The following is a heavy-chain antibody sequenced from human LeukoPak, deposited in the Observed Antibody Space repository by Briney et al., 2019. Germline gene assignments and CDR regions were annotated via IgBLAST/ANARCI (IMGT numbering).Heavy chain of an antibody. Sequence: GGSLKLSCAASGFTFCSYEMNWVRQAPGKRLEWVSYISTSGSTIYYADSVKGRITISRDNAKNSLYLQMNSLRAEDTAVYYCATSQGSWPDYFDYWGQGTLVTVSS. J-gene: IGHJ4*02. V-gene: IGHV3-48*03. D-gene: IGHD6-13*01. CDR1: GFTFCSYE. CDR2: ISTSGSTI. CDR3: ATSQGSWPDYFDY.